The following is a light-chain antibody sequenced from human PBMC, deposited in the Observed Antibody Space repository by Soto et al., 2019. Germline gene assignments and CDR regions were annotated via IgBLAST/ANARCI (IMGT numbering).Light chain of an antibody. CDR1: QSLAYSDGNTY. V-gene: IGKV2-30*01. CDR3: MQATHWPLT. CDR2: KVS. Sequence: DVVMTQSPLSLPVTLGQPASISCRSSQSLAYSDGNTYLNWFQQRPGPSPRRLIYKVSNRDSGVPDRFSGSGSGSGFTLKTRRVESEDGGSYSCMQATHWPLTFGGGTKVDIK. J-gene: IGKJ4*01.